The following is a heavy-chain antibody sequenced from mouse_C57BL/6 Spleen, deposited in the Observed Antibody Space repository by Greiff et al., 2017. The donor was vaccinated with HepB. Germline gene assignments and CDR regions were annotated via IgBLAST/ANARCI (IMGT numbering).Heavy chain of an antibody. CDR3: AREEGGYYVDY. CDR2: ISYDGSN. CDR1: GYSITSGYY. D-gene: IGHD1-1*02. Sequence: ESGPGLVKPSQSLSLTCSVTGYSITSGYYWNWIRQFPGNKLEWMGYISYDGSNNYNPSLKNRISITRDTSKNQFFLKLNSVTTEDTATYYCAREEGGYYVDYWGQGTTLTVSS. J-gene: IGHJ2*01. V-gene: IGHV3-6*01.